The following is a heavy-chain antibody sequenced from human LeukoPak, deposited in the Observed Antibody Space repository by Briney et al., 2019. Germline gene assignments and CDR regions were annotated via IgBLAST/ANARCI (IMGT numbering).Heavy chain of an antibody. V-gene: IGHV3-30*02. Sequence: PGGSLRLPCAASGFTFSSLGMHWPRHATGQGLEWGAFIRCDRSNKPYADRVTGRYTFYRDNSKNTLSPQLQRQRAEHTRVYYCGKSLWGSYYWGRGTLVTVSS. J-gene: IGHJ4*02. D-gene: IGHD3-16*01. CDR1: GFTFSSLG. CDR3: GKSLWGSYY. CDR2: IRCDRSNK.